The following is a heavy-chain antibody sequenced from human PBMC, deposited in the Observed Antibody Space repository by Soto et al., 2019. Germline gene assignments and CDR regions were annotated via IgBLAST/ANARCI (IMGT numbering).Heavy chain of an antibody. V-gene: IGHV1-18*01. CDR3: ARSRGPYPIFGVVTEYYFDY. Sequence: GASVKVSCKASGYTFTSYGISWVRQAPGQGLEWMGWISAYNGNTNYAQKLQGRVTMTTDTSTSTAYMELRSLRSDDTAVYYCARSRGPYPIFGVVTEYYFDYWGQGTLVTVSS. CDR2: ISAYNGNT. J-gene: IGHJ4*02. CDR1: GYTFTSYG. D-gene: IGHD3-3*01.